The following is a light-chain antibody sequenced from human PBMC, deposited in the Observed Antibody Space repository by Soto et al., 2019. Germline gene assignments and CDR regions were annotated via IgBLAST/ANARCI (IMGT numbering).Light chain of an antibody. J-gene: IGLJ1*01. CDR1: TSDVGGYSF. V-gene: IGLV2-14*01. CDR2: EVS. CDR3: SSYTTSGTRV. Sequence: QSAQTQPASVSGSPGQSITVSCTGTTSDVGGYSFVSWYQLHPGKAPKLMIYEVSNRPSGVSNRFSGSKSGNTASLTISGLQAEDESDYYCSSYTTSGTRVFGTGTKVTVL.